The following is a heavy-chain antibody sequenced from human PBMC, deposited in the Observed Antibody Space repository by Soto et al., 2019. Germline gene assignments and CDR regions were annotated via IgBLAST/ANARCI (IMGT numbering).Heavy chain of an antibody. V-gene: IGHV3-30-3*01. D-gene: IGHD5-12*01. CDR1: GFTFSSYA. Sequence: QVQLVESGGGVVQPGRSLRLSCAASGFTFSSYAMHWVRQAPGKGLEWVAVISYDGSNKYYADPVKGRFTISRDNSKNTLYLQMNRLRAEDTAVYYCARDYYRFNSGYGFSMDVWGQGTTVTVSS. CDR3: ARDYYRFNSGYGFSMDV. J-gene: IGHJ6*02. CDR2: ISYDGSNK.